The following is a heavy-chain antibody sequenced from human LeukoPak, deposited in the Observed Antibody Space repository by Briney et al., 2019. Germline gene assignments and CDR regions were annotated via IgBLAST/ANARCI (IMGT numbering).Heavy chain of an antibody. CDR1: GFTFSSYS. J-gene: IGHJ4*02. V-gene: IGHV3-7*01. CDR2: IKQDGSEK. CDR3: ARDYYFFRYYDFWSGYYDY. Sequence: PGGSLRLSCAASGFTFSSYSMSWVRQAPGKGLEWVANIKQDGSEKHYVDSVKGRFTISRDNAKNSLYLQMNSLRAEDTAVYYCARDYYFFRYYDFWSGYYDYWGQGTLVTVSS. D-gene: IGHD3-3*01.